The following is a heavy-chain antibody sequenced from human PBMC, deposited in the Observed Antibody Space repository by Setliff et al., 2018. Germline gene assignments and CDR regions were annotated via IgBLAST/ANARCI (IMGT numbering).Heavy chain of an antibody. CDR2: INTNSGNP. D-gene: IGHD3-10*01. CDR3: ARASRFGTIKYRGDYYMDV. CDR1: GYTITNFA. V-gene: IGHV7-4-1*02. Sequence: GASVKVSCKASGYTITNFALNWVRQAPGQGPEWMGWINTNSGNPSYAQGFTGRFVFSLDTSVSTAYLQISSLKAEDTALYYCARASRFGTIKYRGDYYMDVWGKGTTVTVSS. J-gene: IGHJ6*03.